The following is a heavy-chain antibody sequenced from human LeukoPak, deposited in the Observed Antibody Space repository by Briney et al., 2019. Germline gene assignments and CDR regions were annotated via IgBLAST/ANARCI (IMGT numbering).Heavy chain of an antibody. Sequence: SETLSLTCTVSGGSISSYYWSWIRQPPGKGLEWIGYIYYTGSTNYNPSLKSRVTISVDTSKNQFSLKLSSATAADTAVYSCARGPPYYYDTSGYYSYYMDVWGKGTTVTVSS. D-gene: IGHD3-22*01. J-gene: IGHJ6*03. CDR1: GGSISSYY. V-gene: IGHV4-59*01. CDR2: IYYTGST. CDR3: ARGPPYYYDTSGYYSYYMDV.